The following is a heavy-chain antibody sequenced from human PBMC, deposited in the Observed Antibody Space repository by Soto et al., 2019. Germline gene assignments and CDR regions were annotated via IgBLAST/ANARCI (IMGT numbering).Heavy chain of an antibody. Sequence: PSETLSLTCTVSGGSISSDGYYWSWIRQHPGKGLEWIGYIYYSGSTYYNPSLKSRVTISVDTSKNQFSLKLSSVTAADTAMYYCARGAFWSGPRYFDYWGQGTLVTVSS. J-gene: IGHJ4*02. CDR1: GGSISSDGYY. D-gene: IGHD3-3*01. V-gene: IGHV4-31*03. CDR3: ARGAFWSGPRYFDY. CDR2: IYYSGST.